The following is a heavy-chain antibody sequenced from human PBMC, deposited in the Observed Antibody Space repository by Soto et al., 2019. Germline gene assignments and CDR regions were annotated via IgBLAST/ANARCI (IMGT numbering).Heavy chain of an antibody. CDR2: IYPGDSDT. CDR1: GYRFTRYW. J-gene: IGHJ4*02. D-gene: IGHD6-13*01. V-gene: IGHV5-51*01. Sequence: GESLNISCKGSGYRFTRYWIGWVRQMPGKGLEWMGIIYPGDSDTRYSPSFQGQVTISADKSISTAYLQWSSLKASDTAMYYCARHRRRGSIAAAGPDYWGQGTLVTVSS. CDR3: ARHRRRGSIAAAGPDY.